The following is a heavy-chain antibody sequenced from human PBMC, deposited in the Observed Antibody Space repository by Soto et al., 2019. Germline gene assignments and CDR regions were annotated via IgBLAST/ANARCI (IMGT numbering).Heavy chain of an antibody. D-gene: IGHD1-26*01. CDR2: IYYGGST. CDR3: ARDRGSYAAFDF. Sequence: SETLSLTCTVSGDSISSGDYLWSWIRQPPGKGLEWIGYIYYGGSTYYNPSLKSRVTISVDTSKNQFSLNLSSVTAADTAVYYCARDRGSYAAFDFWGQGTKVTVSS. J-gene: IGHJ3*01. V-gene: IGHV4-30-4*01. CDR1: GDSISSGDYL.